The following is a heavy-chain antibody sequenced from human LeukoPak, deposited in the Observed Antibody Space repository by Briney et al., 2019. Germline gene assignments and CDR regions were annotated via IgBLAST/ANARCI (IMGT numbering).Heavy chain of an antibody. D-gene: IGHD6-19*01. V-gene: IGHV3-23*01. CDR2: INTGGGTT. CDR1: GFTFSSFA. J-gene: IGHJ4*02. Sequence: GGSLRLSCAASGFTFSSFAMTWVRQAPGKGLEWVSVINTGGGTTDYADSVKGRFTISRDNSKNTLYLQMNSLRAEDTAVYYCAKGSGGYVWGQGTLVTVSS. CDR3: AKGSGGYV.